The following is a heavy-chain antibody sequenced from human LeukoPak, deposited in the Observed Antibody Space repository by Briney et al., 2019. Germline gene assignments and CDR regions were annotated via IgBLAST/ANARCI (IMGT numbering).Heavy chain of an antibody. CDR2: ITISSNFI. D-gene: IGHD3-9*01. Sequence: PGGSLRLACGASGFTFNNYAMSWVRQAPGKGLEWVSSITISSNFIYYADSVKGRFTISRDNAKNSLYLQMNSLRAEDTAVYFCARDGHGDGILTGYSYFGMDVWGQGTTVIVSS. V-gene: IGHV3-21*01. CDR1: GFTFNNYA. CDR3: ARDGHGDGILTGYSYFGMDV. J-gene: IGHJ6*02.